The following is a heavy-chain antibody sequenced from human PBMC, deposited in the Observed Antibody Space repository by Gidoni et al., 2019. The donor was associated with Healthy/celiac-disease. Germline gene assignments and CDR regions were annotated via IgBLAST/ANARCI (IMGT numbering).Heavy chain of an antibody. V-gene: IGHV4-34*01. Sequence: QVQPQQWGAGLLKLSETLSLTCAVYGGSFSGYYWSWRRQPPGKGLEWIGEINHSGSTNYNPSLKDRVTISVDTSKNQFSLKLSSVTAADTAVYYCARDTTIVVWGKGTTVTVCS. CDR2: INHSGST. CDR1: GGSFSGYY. J-gene: IGHJ6*04. D-gene: IGHD5-12*01. CDR3: ARDTTIVV.